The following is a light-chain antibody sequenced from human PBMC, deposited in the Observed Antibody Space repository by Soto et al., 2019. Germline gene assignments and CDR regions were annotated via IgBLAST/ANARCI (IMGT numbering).Light chain of an antibody. CDR2: EGS. J-gene: IGLJ2*01. V-gene: IGLV2-23*01. CDR1: SSDVGSYNL. CDR3: CSYAGSSTSYVV. Sequence: QSALTQPASVSGSPGQSITISCTGTSSDVGSYNLVSWYQQHPGKAPKLMIYEGSKRPSGVSNRFSGSKSGNTAFLTISGLQAEDEADYYCCSYAGSSTSYVVFGGGTKVTVL.